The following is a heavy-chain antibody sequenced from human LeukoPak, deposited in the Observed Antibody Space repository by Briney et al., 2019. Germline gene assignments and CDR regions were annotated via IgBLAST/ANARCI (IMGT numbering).Heavy chain of an antibody. Sequence: GRSLRLSCAASGFTFSSYGMHWVRQAPGKGLEGGAVISYDGSNKYYADSVKGRFTISRDNSKNTLYLQMNSLRAEDTAVYYCAKDWQQLVPTYYGMDVWGKGTTVTVSS. J-gene: IGHJ6*04. V-gene: IGHV3-30*18. CDR1: GFTFSSYG. CDR2: ISYDGSNK. D-gene: IGHD6-13*01. CDR3: AKDWQQLVPTYYGMDV.